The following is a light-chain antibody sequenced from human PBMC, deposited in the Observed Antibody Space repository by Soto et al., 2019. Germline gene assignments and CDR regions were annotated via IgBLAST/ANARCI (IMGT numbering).Light chain of an antibody. CDR3: QQYNNWPPWT. Sequence: EIVMTQFPATLSVSPGERATLSCRASQSVFNNVAWYQQKPGQAPRLLIYGASTRATGIPARFSGSGSGTEFTLTIGGLQSEDLGVYYCQQYNNWPPWTFGQGTKVEIK. CDR2: GAS. V-gene: IGKV3-15*01. J-gene: IGKJ1*01. CDR1: QSVFNN.